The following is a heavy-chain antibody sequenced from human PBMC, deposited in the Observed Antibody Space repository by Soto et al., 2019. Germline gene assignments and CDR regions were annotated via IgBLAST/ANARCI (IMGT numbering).Heavy chain of an antibody. J-gene: IGHJ5*02. V-gene: IGHV3-74*01. CDR3: AREIIAVSGTIRWFDP. CDR2: INGDGTST. Sequence: EVQLVESGGGLVQPGGSLRLSCAASGFTFSSHWMHWVRQAPGKGPVWVSRINGDGTSTSYADSVKGRFTISRDNAKNTLYLQMNSLRAEDTAVYYCAREIIAVSGTIRWFDPWGQGTLVTVSS. D-gene: IGHD6-13*01. CDR1: GFTFSSHW.